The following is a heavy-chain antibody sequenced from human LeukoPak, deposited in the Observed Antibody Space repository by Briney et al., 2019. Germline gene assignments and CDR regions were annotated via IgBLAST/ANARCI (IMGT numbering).Heavy chain of an antibody. CDR2: IYTSGST. D-gene: IGHD6-6*01. Sequence: SETLSLTCTVSGGSISSYYWSWIRQPPGKGLEWIGRIYTSGSTNYNPSLKSRVTISVDTSKNQFSLKLSSVTAADTAVYYCARSSSGIAARPFDYWGQGTLVTVSS. CDR1: GGSISSYY. J-gene: IGHJ4*02. V-gene: IGHV4-4*08. CDR3: ARSSSGIAARPFDY.